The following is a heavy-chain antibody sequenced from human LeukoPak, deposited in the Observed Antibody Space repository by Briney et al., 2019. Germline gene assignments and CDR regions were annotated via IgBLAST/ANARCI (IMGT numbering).Heavy chain of an antibody. CDR3: ASLGDYVSDY. D-gene: IGHD4-17*01. CDR1: GGSISSGGYS. CDR2: IYYSGST. J-gene: IGHJ4*02. Sequence: SSETLSLTCAVSGGSISSGGYSWSWIRQPPGKGLEWIGYIYYSGSTYYNPSLKSRVTISVDTSKNQFSLKLSSVTAADTAVYYCASLGDYVSDYWGQGTLVTVSS. V-gene: IGHV4-31*11.